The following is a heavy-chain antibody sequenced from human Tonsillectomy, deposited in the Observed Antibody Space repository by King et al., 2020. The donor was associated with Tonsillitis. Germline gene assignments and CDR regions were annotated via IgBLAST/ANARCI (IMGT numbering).Heavy chain of an antibody. Sequence: VQLQESGPGLVKPSETLSLTCTVSGGSISSYYWSWIRQPPGKGLVWSGYIYYSGSTNYNPSLKSRVTISVDTSKNQLSLKLSSVTAADTAVYYCARSYDFWSGRDNYFDYWGQGTLVTVSS. D-gene: IGHD3-3*01. CDR3: ARSYDFWSGRDNYFDY. CDR1: GGSISSYY. J-gene: IGHJ4*02. V-gene: IGHV4-59*01. CDR2: IYYSGST.